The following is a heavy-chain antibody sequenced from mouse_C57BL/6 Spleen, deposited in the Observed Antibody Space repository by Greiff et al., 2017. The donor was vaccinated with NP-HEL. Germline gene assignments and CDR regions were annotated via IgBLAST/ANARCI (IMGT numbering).Heavy chain of an antibody. CDR2: INPNNGGT. V-gene: IGHV1-26*01. CDR3: ARRGDYSPGFAY. D-gene: IGHD2-4*01. Sequence: EVQLQQSGPELVKPGASVKISCKASGYTFTDYYMNWVKQSHGKSLEWIGDINPNNGGTSYNQKFKGKATLTVDKSSSTAYMELRSLTSEDSAVYYCARRGDYSPGFAYWGQGTLVTVSA. CDR1: GYTFTDYY. J-gene: IGHJ3*01.